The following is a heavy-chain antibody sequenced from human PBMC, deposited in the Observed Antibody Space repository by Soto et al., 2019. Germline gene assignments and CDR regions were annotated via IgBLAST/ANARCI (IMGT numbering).Heavy chain of an antibody. CDR3: ARGDGDYVGWYFDL. D-gene: IGHD4-17*01. Sequence: QLQLQESGSGLVKPSQTLSLTCAVSGGSISSGGYSWSWVRQPPGKGLEWIGYIYHSGSTYYNPSLKSRVTISVDRSKNQFSLKLSSVTAADTAVYYCARGDGDYVGWYFDLWGRGTLVTVSS. J-gene: IGHJ2*01. V-gene: IGHV4-30-2*01. CDR2: IYHSGST. CDR1: GGSISSGGYS.